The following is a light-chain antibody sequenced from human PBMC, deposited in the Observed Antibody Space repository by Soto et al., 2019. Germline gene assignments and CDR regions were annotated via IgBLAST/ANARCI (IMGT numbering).Light chain of an antibody. V-gene: IGKV3-20*01. CDR1: QTVSSS. CDR2: GAS. J-gene: IGKJ3*01. Sequence: PGERATLSCRASQTVSSSLAWYQQRPGQSPRLLIYGASSRTTGVPDRFSGSGSGTDFTLTISRLGPEDFAVYYCQHYRSAPFTFGPGTTGDIK. CDR3: QHYRSAPFT.